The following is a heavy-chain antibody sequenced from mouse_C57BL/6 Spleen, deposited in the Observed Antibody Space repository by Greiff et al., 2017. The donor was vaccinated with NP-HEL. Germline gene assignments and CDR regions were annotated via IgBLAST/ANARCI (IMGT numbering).Heavy chain of an antibody. D-gene: IGHD3-2*02. Sequence: QVQLQQLGAELVRPGTSVKLSCKASGYTFTSYWMHWVKQRPGQGLEWIGVIDPSDSYTNYNQKFKGKATLTVDTSSSTAYMQLSSLTSEDSAVYYCAREGQLRPNFDYWGQGTTLTVSS. CDR3: AREGQLRPNFDY. CDR2: IDPSDSYT. V-gene: IGHV1-59*01. CDR1: GYTFTSYW. J-gene: IGHJ2*01.